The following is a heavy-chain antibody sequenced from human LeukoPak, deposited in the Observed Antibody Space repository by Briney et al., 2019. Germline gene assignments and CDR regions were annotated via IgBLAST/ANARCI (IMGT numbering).Heavy chain of an antibody. V-gene: IGHV3-23*01. CDR2: VSSRSSSAYST. D-gene: IGHD6-13*01. J-gene: IGHJ4*02. CDR3: AKGKQQLAYFDY. Sequence: GGSRRLSCAGSGFTFSTYGMSWVRQAPGKGLEWVSGVSSRSSSAYSTYYADSVKGRFTISRDNSKNTLYLQMNSLRAEDTAVYYCAKGKQQLAYFDYWGQGTLVTVSS. CDR1: GFTFSTYG.